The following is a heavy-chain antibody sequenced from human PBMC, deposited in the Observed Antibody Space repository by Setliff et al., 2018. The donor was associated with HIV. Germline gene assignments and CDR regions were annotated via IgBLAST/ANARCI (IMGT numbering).Heavy chain of an antibody. D-gene: IGHD5-12*01. CDR2: INPSGGST. CDR1: GYTFTSYY. J-gene: IGHJ3*02. V-gene: IGHV1-46*01. CDR3: ASEVGMDIGAFDI. Sequence: ASVKVSCKASGYTFTSYYMHWVRQAPGQGLEWMGIINPSGGSTSYAQKFQGRVTMTRDTSTSTVYMELSSLRPEDTAVYYCASEVGMDIGAFDIWGQGTMVTVSS.